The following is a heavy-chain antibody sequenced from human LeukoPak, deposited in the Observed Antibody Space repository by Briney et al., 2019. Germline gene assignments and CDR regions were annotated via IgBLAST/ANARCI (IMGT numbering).Heavy chain of an antibody. J-gene: IGHJ5*02. D-gene: IGHD3-3*01. CDR3: ARVLYYDFWSGYLEGFDP. Sequence: PSETLSLTCTVSGGSISSGDYYWSWIRQPPGKGLEWIGYIYYSGSTYYNPSPKSRVTISVDTSKNQFSLKLSSVTAADTAVYYCARVLYYDFWSGYLEGFDPWGQGTLVTVSS. CDR1: GGSISSGDYY. V-gene: IGHV4-30-4*08. CDR2: IYYSGST.